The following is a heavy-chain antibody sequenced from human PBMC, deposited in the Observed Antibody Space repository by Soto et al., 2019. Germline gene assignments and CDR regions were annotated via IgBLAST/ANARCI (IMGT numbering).Heavy chain of an antibody. CDR1: GGSISSYY. CDR2: IYYSGST. D-gene: IGHD2-8*01. Sequence: SETLSLTCTVSGGSISSYYWSWIRQPPGKGLEWIGYIYYSGSTNYNPSLKSRVTISVDTSKNQFSLKLSSVTAADTAVYYCARARGEDCTNGVCSRPFDYWGQGTLVTVSS. CDR3: ARARGEDCTNGVCSRPFDY. J-gene: IGHJ4*02. V-gene: IGHV4-59*01.